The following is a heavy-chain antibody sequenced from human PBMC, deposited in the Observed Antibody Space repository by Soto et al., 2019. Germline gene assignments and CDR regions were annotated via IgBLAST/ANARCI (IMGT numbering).Heavy chain of an antibody. J-gene: IGHJ6*02. V-gene: IGHV1-69*12. CDR2: IIRIFGTP. CDR3: ARQGSNEYYYYGMDV. Sequence: QVQLVQSGAEVKKPGSSVKVSCKASGGTFSSYAINWVRQAPGQGLEWMGGIIRIFGTPDYAQRFQGRVTITADESTSTAYMELSSLRSEDTAVYDCARQGSNEYYYYGMDVWGQGTTVTVSS. CDR1: GGTFSSYA. D-gene: IGHD3-10*01.